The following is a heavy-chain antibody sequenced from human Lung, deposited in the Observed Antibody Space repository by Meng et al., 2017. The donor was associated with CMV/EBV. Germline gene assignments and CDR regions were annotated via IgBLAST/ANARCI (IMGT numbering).Heavy chain of an antibody. CDR1: CFGFLTFG. D-gene: IGHD3-22*01. V-gene: IGHV3-30*02. Sequence: SCFGFLTFGMPCIRPAPAQGLDWVAFFPYDASWMPYAYSVKGRFTISRDISTNTLYLQMNSLRPEDTAVYYCAKEQSFNYYRTADHWCQGTLVTVSS. CDR3: AKEQSFNYYRTADH. J-gene: IGHJ4*02. CDR2: FPYDASWM.